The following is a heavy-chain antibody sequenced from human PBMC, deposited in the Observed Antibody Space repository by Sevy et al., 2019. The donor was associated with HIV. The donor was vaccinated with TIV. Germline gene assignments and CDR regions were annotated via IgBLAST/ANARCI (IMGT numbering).Heavy chain of an antibody. CDR2: INPKTGGT. D-gene: IGHD3-22*01. V-gene: IGHV1-2*02. CDR1: GYTFTGYY. J-gene: IGHJ4*02. CDR3: ARMGDYFDTSGYYPFKY. Sequence: ALVKVFCKASGYTFTGYYIDWLRQAPGQGLEWMGWINPKTGGTYFAKKFQDTVTLTTGTSITTVYLELSGLRFDDTAVYFCARMGDYFDTSGYYPFKYWGQGTLVTVSS.